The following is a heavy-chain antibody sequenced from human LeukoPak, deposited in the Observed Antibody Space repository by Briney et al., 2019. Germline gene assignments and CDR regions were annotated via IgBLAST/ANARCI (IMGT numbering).Heavy chain of an antibody. V-gene: IGHV4-59*01. CDR1: GGSISSYY. J-gene: IGHJ4*02. D-gene: IGHD6-13*01. Sequence: SETLSLTCTVSGGSISSYYWSWIRQPPGKGLEWIGYIYYSGSTNYNPSLKSRVTISVDTSKNQFSLKLSSVTAADTAVYYCARVQGMAAAGLDYWGQGTLVTVSS. CDR3: ARVQGMAAAGLDY. CDR2: IYYSGST.